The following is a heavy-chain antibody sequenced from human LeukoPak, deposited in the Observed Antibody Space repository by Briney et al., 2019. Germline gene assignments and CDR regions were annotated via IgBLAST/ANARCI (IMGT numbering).Heavy chain of an antibody. CDR3: ARQGSLGYYYYGMDV. CDR1: GYSFTSYW. Sequence: GESLQISCKGSGYSFTSYWIGWVRQMPGKGLEWMGIIYPGDSDTRYSPSFQGQVTISADKSISTAYLQWSSLKASDTAMYYCARQGSLGYYYYGMDVWGQGTTVTVSS. J-gene: IGHJ6*02. CDR2: IYPGDSDT. V-gene: IGHV5-51*01.